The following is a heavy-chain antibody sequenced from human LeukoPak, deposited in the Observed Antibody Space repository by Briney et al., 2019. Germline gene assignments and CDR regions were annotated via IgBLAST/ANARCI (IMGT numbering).Heavy chain of an antibody. D-gene: IGHD3-9*01. Sequence: PSETLSLTCTVSGGSISSSSYYWGWIRQPPGKGLEWLGSIYYSGSTYYNPSLKSRVTISVDTSKNQFSLKLSSVTAADTAVYYCSRARHPPYDILTGYYNLARGSFDYWGQGTLVTVSS. CDR1: GGSISSSSYY. CDR3: SRARHPPYDILTGYYNLARGSFDY. CDR2: IYYSGST. J-gene: IGHJ4*02. V-gene: IGHV4-39*07.